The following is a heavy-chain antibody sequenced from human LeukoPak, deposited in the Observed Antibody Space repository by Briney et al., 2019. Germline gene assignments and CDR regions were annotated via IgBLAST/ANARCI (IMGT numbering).Heavy chain of an antibody. D-gene: IGHD3-10*01. CDR2: INHSGST. CDR3: AREEDGAFDY. V-gene: IGHV4-34*01. Sequence: SETLSLTCAVYGGSFSGYYWSWIRQPPGKGLEWIGEINHSGSTNYNPSLKSRVTISVDTSKNQFSLKLSSVTAADTAVYYCAREEDGAFDYWGQGTLVTVSS. J-gene: IGHJ4*02. CDR1: GGSFSGYY.